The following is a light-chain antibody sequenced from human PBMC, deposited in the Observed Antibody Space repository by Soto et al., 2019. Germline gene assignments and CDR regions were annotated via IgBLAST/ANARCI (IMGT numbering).Light chain of an antibody. CDR1: SAVVGAFDY. Sequence: QSVLTQPASVSGSPGQSITISCAGTSAVVGAFDYVSWYQHHPGKVPKLMIFDVSDRPSGVSTRFSGSKSANMASLTISGLQPDDEADYYCAAYTTSSTLVFGGGTKLTVL. V-gene: IGLV2-14*03. J-gene: IGLJ3*02. CDR3: AAYTTSSTLV. CDR2: DVS.